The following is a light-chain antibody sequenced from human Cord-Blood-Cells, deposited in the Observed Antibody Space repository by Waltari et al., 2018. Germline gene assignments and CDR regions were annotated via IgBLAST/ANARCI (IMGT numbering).Light chain of an antibody. Sequence: QSVLTQPPSVSGAPGQRVTISCTGSSSTIGAGYDVPWYQQLPGTAPKPHIYGNSNRPSGVPDRFSGSKSGTSASLAITGLQAEDEADYYCQSYDSSLSGSVFGGGTKLTVL. V-gene: IGLV1-40*01. J-gene: IGLJ3*02. CDR3: QSYDSSLSGSV. CDR2: GNS. CDR1: SSTIGAGYD.